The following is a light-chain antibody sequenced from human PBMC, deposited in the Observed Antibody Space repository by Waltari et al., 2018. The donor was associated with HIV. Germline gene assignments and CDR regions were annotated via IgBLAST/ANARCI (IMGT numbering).Light chain of an antibody. CDR3: HQSYSTPPMYT. CDR2: AAS. V-gene: IGKV1-39*01. Sequence: DIQMTQSPSSLSASVGDRVTITCRARQSISSYLNWYQQRPGKAPELLIYAASTLQGGVPSRFSGSRSGTDFTLTISSLLPEDFATYYCHQSYSTPPMYTFGQGTKLEIK. CDR1: QSISSY. J-gene: IGKJ2*01.